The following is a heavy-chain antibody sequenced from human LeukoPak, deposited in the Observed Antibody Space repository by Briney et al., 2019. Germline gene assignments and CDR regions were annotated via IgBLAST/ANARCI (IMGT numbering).Heavy chain of an antibody. D-gene: IGHD2-2*01. CDR2: IYTSGST. Sequence: PSETLSLTCTVSGGSISSYYWSWIRQPAGKGLEWIGRIYTSGSTNYNPSLKSRVTISVDTSKNQFSLKLSSVTAADTAVYYCARVLNTSLRYYYMDVWGKGTTVTVSS. V-gene: IGHV4-4*07. CDR1: GGSISSYY. CDR3: ARVLNTSLRYYYMDV. J-gene: IGHJ6*03.